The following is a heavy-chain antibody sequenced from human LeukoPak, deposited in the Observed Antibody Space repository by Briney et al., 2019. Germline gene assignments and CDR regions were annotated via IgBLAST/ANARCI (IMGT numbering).Heavy chain of an antibody. CDR3: AKDLRGGMYYYGSGSYDP. J-gene: IGHJ5*02. V-gene: IGHV3-30*18. CDR2: ISYDGSNK. Sequence: GGSLRLSCAASGFTFSSYGMHWVRQAPGKGLEWVAVISYDGSNKYYADSVKGRFTISRDNSKNTLYLQMNSLRAEDTAVYYCAKDLRGGMYYYGSGSYDPWGQGTLVTVSS. D-gene: IGHD3-10*01. CDR1: GFTFSSYG.